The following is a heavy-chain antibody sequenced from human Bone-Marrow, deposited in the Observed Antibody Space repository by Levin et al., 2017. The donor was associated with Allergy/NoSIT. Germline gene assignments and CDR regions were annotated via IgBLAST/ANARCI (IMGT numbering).Heavy chain of an antibody. CDR2: IYSGGST. V-gene: IGHV3-53*01. CDR1: GFSVSNFY. CDR3: ARGGYNDAFDI. D-gene: IGHD5-24*01. J-gene: IGHJ3*02. Sequence: GGSLRLSCAASGFSVSNFYMSWVRQAPGKGLECVSVIYSGGSTHFADSVKGRFTMSRDKNTLFLQMNGLRAEDTAVYYCARGGYNDAFDIWGQGTMVTVSS.